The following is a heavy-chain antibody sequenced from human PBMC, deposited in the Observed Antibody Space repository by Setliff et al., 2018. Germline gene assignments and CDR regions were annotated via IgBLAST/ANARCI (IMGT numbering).Heavy chain of an antibody. CDR2: VDHSGST. V-gene: IGHV4-59*01. J-gene: IGHJ6*02. Sequence: PSETLSLTCTISGGFTSSFYWSWIRQAPGKGLEWIGYVDHSGSTNFSPSLKTRVTMSVDTSKNQFALNLRSVTAADTAVYYCVRDRTAYSYGLDVWGQGTTVTVSS. CDR1: GGFTSSFY. CDR3: VRDRTAYSYGLDV. D-gene: IGHD5-18*01.